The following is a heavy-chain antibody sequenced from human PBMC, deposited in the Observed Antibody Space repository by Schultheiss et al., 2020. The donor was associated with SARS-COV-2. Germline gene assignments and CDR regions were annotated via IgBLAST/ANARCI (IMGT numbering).Heavy chain of an antibody. CDR2: ISYEGRNK. V-gene: IGHV3-30*03. CDR1: GFTFNVYG. D-gene: IGHD3-10*01. J-gene: IGHJ6*02. CDR3: ARGNRAEARWDYVFYYYYGMDV. Sequence: GGSLRLSCAASGFTFNVYGMHWVRQAPGKGLEWVAVISYEGRNKYYADSVKGRFTISRDNAKDTLYLQMNSLRPEDTAVYYCARGNRAEARWDYVFYYYYGMDVWGQGTTVTVSS.